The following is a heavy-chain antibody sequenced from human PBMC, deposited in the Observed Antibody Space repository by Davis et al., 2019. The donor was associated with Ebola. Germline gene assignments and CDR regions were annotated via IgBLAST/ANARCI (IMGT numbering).Heavy chain of an antibody. CDR2: IYYSGST. D-gene: IGHD3-3*01. CDR1: GGSISSGGYY. CDR3: ARVGYDFWSGYYSGNWFDP. J-gene: IGHJ5*02. V-gene: IGHV4-61*08. Sequence: SETLSLTCTVSGGSISSGGYYWSWIRQHPGKGLEWIGYIYYSGSTNYNPSLKSRVTISVDTSKNQFSLKLSSVTAADTAVYYCARVGYDFWSGYYSGNWFDPWGQGTLVTVSS.